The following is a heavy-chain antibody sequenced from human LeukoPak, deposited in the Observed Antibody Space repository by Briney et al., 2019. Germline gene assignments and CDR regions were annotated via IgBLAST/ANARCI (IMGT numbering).Heavy chain of an antibody. CDR2: ISHDGKKK. CDR1: GFTFGSYG. CDR3: VKDTAMEPYDYYYYGMDV. V-gene: IGHV3-30*18. D-gene: IGHD5-18*01. J-gene: IGHJ6*02. Sequence: GGSLRLSCAASGFTFGSYGMHWVRQAPGKGLEWVAVISHDGKKKFYVDFVKSRFTISRGNSENTLYLQMNSLRTEDTAMYYCVKDTAMEPYDYYYYGMDVWGQGTTITVSS.